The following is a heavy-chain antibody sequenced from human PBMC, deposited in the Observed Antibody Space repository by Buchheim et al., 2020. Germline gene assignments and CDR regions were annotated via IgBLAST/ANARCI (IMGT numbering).Heavy chain of an antibody. CDR3: ATGSSSWHYYYYYYGMDV. Sequence: QVQLVESGGGVVQPGGSLRLSCAASGFTFSSYAMHWVRQAPGKGLEWVAVISYDGSNKYYADSVKGRFTISRDNSKNTLYLQMNSLRDEDTAVYYCATGSSSWHYYYYYYGMDVWGQGTT. V-gene: IGHV3-30-3*01. D-gene: IGHD6-13*01. CDR1: GFTFSSYA. J-gene: IGHJ6*02. CDR2: ISYDGSNK.